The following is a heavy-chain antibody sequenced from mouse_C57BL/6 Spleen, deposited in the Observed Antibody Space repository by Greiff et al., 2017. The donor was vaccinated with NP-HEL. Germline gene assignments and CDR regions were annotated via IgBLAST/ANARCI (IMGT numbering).Heavy chain of an antibody. D-gene: IGHD2-1*01. J-gene: IGHJ1*03. CDR3: TGSIYYGIGWYFDV. Sequence: EVKLQESGGGLVQPGGSMKLSCVASGFTFSNYWMNWVRQSPEKGLEWVAQIRLKSDNYATHYAESVKGRFTISRDDSKSSVYLQMNNLRAEETGIYYCTGSIYYGIGWYFDVWGTGTTVTVSS. CDR1: GFTFSNYW. V-gene: IGHV6-3*01. CDR2: IRLKSDNYAT.